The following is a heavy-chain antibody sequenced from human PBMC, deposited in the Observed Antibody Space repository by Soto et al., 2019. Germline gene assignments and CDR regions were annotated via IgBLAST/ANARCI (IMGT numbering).Heavy chain of an antibody. Sequence: GGSLRLSCAASGFTFSSYSMNWVRQAPGKGLEWVSSISSSSSYIYYADSVKGRFTISRDNAKNSLYLQMNSLRAEDTAVYYYARAYSGYDNYGMDVWGQGTTVTVSS. CDR3: ARAYSGYDNYGMDV. V-gene: IGHV3-21*01. CDR2: ISSSSSYI. J-gene: IGHJ6*02. D-gene: IGHD5-12*01. CDR1: GFTFSSYS.